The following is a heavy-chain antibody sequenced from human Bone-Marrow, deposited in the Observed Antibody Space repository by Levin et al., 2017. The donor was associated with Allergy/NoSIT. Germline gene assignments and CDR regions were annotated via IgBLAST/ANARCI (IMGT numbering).Heavy chain of an antibody. Sequence: GESLKISCTASGFTFSRHAMHWVRQAPGKGLEWVAVLWYDGSNENYGDSVRGRFTISRDNSKNTLYLQMNSLKTEDTAVYFCARSEKGTSLFYFDFWGQGTLVTVSS. CDR2: LWYDGSNE. CDR3: ARSEKGTSLFYFDF. J-gene: IGHJ4*02. CDR1: GFTFSRHA. V-gene: IGHV3-33*01. D-gene: IGHD5-24*01.